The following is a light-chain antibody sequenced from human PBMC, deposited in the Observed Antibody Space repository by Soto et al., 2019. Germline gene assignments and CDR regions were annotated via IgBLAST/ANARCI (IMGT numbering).Light chain of an antibody. V-gene: IGLV2-14*01. CDR1: SSDVGGFKY. J-gene: IGLJ1*01. Sequence: QSALTQPASVSGSPGQSITISCTGTSSDVGGFKYVSWYQVHPGRAPKLIIHEVGNRPSGVSNRFSGSKSGNTASLTISRLQAEDEADYYCNSYTSSNTDVFGTGTKLTVL. CDR2: EVG. CDR3: NSYTSSNTDV.